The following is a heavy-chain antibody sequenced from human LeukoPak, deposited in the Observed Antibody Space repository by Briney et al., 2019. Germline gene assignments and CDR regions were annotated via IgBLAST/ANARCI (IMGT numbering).Heavy chain of an antibody. J-gene: IGHJ4*02. CDR1: GFTFSSYA. CDR3: ATEGLTGTPRYSY. CDR2: ISSSGSTI. Sequence: GGSLRLSCAASGFTFSSYAMSWVRQAPGKGLEWVSAISSSGSTIYYADSVKGRFTISRDNAKNSLYLQMNSLRAEDTAVYYCATEGLTGTPRYSYWGQGTLVTVSS. V-gene: IGHV3-21*04. D-gene: IGHD1-20*01.